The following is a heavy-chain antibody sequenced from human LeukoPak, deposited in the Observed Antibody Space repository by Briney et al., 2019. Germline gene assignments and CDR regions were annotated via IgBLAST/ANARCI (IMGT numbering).Heavy chain of an antibody. CDR1: GGSISSGGYY. Sequence: PSETLSLTCTVSGGSISSGGYYWSWIRQHPGKGLEWIGYIYYSGSTYYNPSLKSRVTISVDTSKNQFSLKLSSVPAADTAVYYCARVIGGGSSWYFDYWGQGTLVTVSS. D-gene: IGHD6-13*01. J-gene: IGHJ4*02. V-gene: IGHV4-31*03. CDR3: ARVIGGGSSWYFDY. CDR2: IYYSGST.